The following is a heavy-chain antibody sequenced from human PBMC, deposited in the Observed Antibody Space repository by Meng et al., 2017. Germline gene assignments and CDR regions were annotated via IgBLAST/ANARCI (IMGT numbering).Heavy chain of an antibody. D-gene: IGHD5-12*01. CDR3: ARANTYSGYDYGY. CDR1: VEAFTIYD. CDR2: IITNSGNT. Sequence: QVEVVRSGVEGKKPGSSVKSFGKAFVEAFTIYDVNWGRRATGQELVWMGWIITNSGNTDYKQKFQGRATISMDTSMNTAYMKLSSLRSDDTAVYFCARANTYSGYDYGYWGQGTLVTVSS. J-gene: IGHJ4*02. V-gene: IGHV1-8*01.